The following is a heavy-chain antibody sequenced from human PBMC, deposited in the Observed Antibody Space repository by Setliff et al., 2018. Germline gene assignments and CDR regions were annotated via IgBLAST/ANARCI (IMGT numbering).Heavy chain of an antibody. V-gene: IGHV3-74*01. J-gene: IGHJ2*01. CDR3: ARVAGRGRYWYFDL. CDR2: INSDGSST. CDR1: GFTFSSYA. Sequence: GGSLRLSCAASGFTFSSYAMSWVRQAPGKGLEWVSRINSDGSSTSYADSVKGRFTISRDNAKNTLYLQMNSLRAEDTAVYYCARVAGRGRYWYFDLWGRGTLVTVSS.